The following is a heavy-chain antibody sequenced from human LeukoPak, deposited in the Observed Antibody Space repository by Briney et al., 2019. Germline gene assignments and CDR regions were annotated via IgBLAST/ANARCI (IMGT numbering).Heavy chain of an antibody. Sequence: SQTLSLTCAISGDSVSSNSAAWNWIRQSPSRGLEWLGRTYYRSKWYNDYAVSVKSRITINPDTSKNQFSLQLNSVTPEDTAVSYCARAPVEPVNWNYGNWFDPWGQGTLVTVSS. D-gene: IGHD1-7*01. CDR2: TYYRSKWYN. V-gene: IGHV6-1*01. J-gene: IGHJ5*02. CDR3: ARAPVEPVNWNYGNWFDP. CDR1: GDSVSSNSAA.